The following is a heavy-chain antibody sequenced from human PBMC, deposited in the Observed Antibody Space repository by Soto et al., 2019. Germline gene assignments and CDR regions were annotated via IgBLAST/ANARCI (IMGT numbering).Heavy chain of an antibody. CDR3: ARTVWFGEYHYMDV. D-gene: IGHD3-10*01. J-gene: IGHJ6*03. Sequence: SETMALTCTVCGGCMRSYDGSGIRQPPGKGLEWIGYIYYSGSTNYNPSLKSRVTISVDTSKNQFSLKLSSVTAADTAVYYCARTVWFGEYHYMDVWGKGTTVTVSS. CDR2: IYYSGST. V-gene: IGHV4-59*01. CDR1: GGCMRSYD.